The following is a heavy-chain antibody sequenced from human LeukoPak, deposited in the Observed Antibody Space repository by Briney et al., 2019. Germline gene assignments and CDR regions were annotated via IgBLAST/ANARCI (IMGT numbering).Heavy chain of an antibody. V-gene: IGHV3-30*01. CDR1: GFTFSSYA. CDR2: ISYDGSNK. Sequence: GGSLRLSCAASGFTFSSYAMHWVRQAPGKGLEWVAVISYDGSNKYYADSVKGRFTISRDNSKNTLYLQMNSLRAEDTAVYYCAGGDDWFLQDHYFYYGMDVWGQGTTVTVSS. J-gene: IGHJ6*02. D-gene: IGHD3-9*01. CDR3: AGGDDWFLQDHYFYYGMDV.